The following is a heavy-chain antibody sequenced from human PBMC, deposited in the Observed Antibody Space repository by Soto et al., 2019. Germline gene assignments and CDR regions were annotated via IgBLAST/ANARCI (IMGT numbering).Heavy chain of an antibody. Sequence: SETLSLTCTVSGGSISSGGYYWSWIRQHPGKGLEWIGYIYYSGSTYYNPSLKSRVTISVDTSKNQFSLKLSSVTAADTAVYYCARLDYGEYYFDYWGQGTLVTVSS. CDR1: GGSISSGGYY. J-gene: IGHJ4*02. V-gene: IGHV4-31*03. D-gene: IGHD4-17*01. CDR2: IYYSGST. CDR3: ARLDYGEYYFDY.